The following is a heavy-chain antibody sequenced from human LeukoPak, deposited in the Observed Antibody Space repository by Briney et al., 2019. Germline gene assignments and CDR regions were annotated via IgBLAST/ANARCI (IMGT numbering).Heavy chain of an antibody. V-gene: IGHV3-30*04. Sequence: PGGPLRLSCAASGFTFSSYAMHWVRQAPGKGLEWVAVISYDGSNKYYADSVKGRFTISRDNSKNTLYLQMNSLRAEDTAVYYCARDWSGTTYLYYYYYYGMDVWGQGTTVTVSS. CDR2: ISYDGSNK. D-gene: IGHD1-7*01. CDR3: ARDWSGTTYLYYYYYYGMDV. CDR1: GFTFSSYA. J-gene: IGHJ6*02.